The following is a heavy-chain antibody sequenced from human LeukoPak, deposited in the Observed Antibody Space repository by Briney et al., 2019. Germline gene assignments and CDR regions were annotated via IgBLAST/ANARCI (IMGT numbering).Heavy chain of an antibody. CDR2: ISGDGRDI. CDR1: AFTFSSYG. Sequence: GGSLRLSCAASAFTFSSYGMSWVRQAPGKGLEWVSAISGDGRDIFYADAVKGRFTISRDNSKNTLYLQMNSLRAEDTAVYYCAKESGDWGQGTLVTVSS. D-gene: IGHD3-10*01. CDR3: AKESGD. V-gene: IGHV3-23*01. J-gene: IGHJ4*02.